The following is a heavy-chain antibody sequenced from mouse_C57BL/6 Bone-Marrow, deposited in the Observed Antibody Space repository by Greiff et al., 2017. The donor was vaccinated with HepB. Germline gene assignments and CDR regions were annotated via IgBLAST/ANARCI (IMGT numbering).Heavy chain of an antibody. J-gene: IGHJ2*01. CDR1: GISITTGNYR. D-gene: IGHD1-1*01. Sequence: EVQLQQSGPGLVKPSQTVFLTCTVTGISITTGNYRWSWLRQFPGNKLEWIGYIYYSGTITYNPSLTSRTTITRDTPKNQFFLEMNSLTAEDTATYYCAREGDYFFFDYWGQGTTLTVSS. V-gene: IGHV3-5*01. CDR2: IYYSGTI. CDR3: AREGDYFFFDY.